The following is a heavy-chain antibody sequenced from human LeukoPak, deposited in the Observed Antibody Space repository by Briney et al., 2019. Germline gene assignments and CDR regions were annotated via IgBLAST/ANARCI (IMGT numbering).Heavy chain of an antibody. Sequence: PGGSLRLSCAASGFTFSSYSVNWVRQAPGKGLEWVSSISSSSSYIYYADSVKGRFTISRDNAKNSLYLQMNSLRAEDTAVYYCARDTNPRGDDSLDHWGQGTLVTVSS. D-gene: IGHD1-14*01. CDR1: GFTFSSYS. V-gene: IGHV3-21*01. J-gene: IGHJ4*02. CDR2: ISSSSSYI. CDR3: ARDTNPRGDDSLDH.